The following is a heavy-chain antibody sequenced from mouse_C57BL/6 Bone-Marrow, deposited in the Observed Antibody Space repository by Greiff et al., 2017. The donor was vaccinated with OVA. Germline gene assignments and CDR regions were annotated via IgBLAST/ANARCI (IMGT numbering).Heavy chain of an antibody. CDR2: IYPRDGST. J-gene: IGHJ1*03. V-gene: IGHV1-78*01. CDR3: ARMGRIYDGYYDWYFDV. D-gene: IGHD2-3*01. Sequence: VQVVESDAELVKPGASVKISCKVSGYTFTDHTIHWMKQRPEQGLEWIGYIYPRDGSTKYNEKFKGKATLTADKSSSTAYMQLNSLTSEDSAVYFCARMGRIYDGYYDWYFDVWGTGTTVTVSS. CDR1: GYTFTDHT.